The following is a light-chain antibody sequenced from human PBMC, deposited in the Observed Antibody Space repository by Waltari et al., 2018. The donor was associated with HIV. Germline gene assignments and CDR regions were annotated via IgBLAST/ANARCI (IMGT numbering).Light chain of an antibody. CDR1: QNVDSW. CDR3: QQYNSDFYT. Sequence: IQMTQSPSILSASVGDRVTITCRASQNVDSWLAWYQQRPGRAPKLLIHKASTLEYGVPARSTGSGSGTNFTLTINSLHPDDFATYYCQQYNSDFYTFGLGTRLDLK. V-gene: IGKV1-5*03. J-gene: IGKJ2*01. CDR2: KAS.